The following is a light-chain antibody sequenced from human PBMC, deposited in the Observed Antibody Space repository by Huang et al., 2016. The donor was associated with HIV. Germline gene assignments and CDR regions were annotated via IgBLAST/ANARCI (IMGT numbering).Light chain of an antibody. J-gene: IGKJ1*01. V-gene: IGKV3-15*01. CDR3: QQYNNCPSTWT. CDR1: RSITTN. CDR2: GAS. Sequence: DIVMMQSPAILSVSPGTRATFSCRASRSITTNLAWYQHKPGQATRLLVYGASTTATDIPVRFSSSGSCTEFTLTISSLQSEDLAVYYYQQYNNCPSTWTFGQGTNVEIK.